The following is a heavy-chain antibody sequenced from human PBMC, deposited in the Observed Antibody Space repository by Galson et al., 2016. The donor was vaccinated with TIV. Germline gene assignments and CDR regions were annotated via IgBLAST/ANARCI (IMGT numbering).Heavy chain of an antibody. CDR2: FDPKVAKT. V-gene: IGHV1-24*01. CDR1: GNSLNELV. CDR3: ATVAWFPGLSLDT. J-gene: IGHJ5*02. Sequence: SVKVSCKVSGNSLNELVIHWVRQAPGKGLEWMGGFDPKVAKTVYAQKLQDRVTMAADTSTNTAYMELGSLRFEDTAVYYCATVAWFPGLSLDTWGQGTLVTVSS. D-gene: IGHD2/OR15-2a*01.